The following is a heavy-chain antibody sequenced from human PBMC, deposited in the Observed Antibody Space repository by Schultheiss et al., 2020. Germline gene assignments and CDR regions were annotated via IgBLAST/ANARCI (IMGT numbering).Heavy chain of an antibody. D-gene: IGHD3-3*01. CDR3: AHRPPGKLRFLN. Sequence: SGPTLVKPTQTLTLTCTFSGFSLSTSGMRVSWIRQPPGKALEWLARIDWDDDKFYSTSLKTRLTISKDTSKNQVVLTMTNMDPVDTATYYCAHRPPGKLRFLNWGQGTLVTVSS. CDR1: GFSLSTSGMR. J-gene: IGHJ4*02. CDR2: IDWDDDK. V-gene: IGHV2-70*12.